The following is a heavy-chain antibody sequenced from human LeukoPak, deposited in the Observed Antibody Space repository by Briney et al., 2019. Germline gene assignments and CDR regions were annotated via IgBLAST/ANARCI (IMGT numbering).Heavy chain of an antibody. CDR1: GGSISSNY. V-gene: IGHV4-4*07. J-gene: IGHJ4*02. Sequence: SETLSLTCTVSGGSISSNYWTWIRQPAGKGLEWIGRIYTSGSYNYNPSLNSRVTMSVDTCRNQVSLRVRSVTAADTAVYYCATEGDSTAELAYWGQGTLVTVSS. CDR3: ATEGDSTAELAY. D-gene: IGHD2/OR15-2a*01. CDR2: IYTSGSY.